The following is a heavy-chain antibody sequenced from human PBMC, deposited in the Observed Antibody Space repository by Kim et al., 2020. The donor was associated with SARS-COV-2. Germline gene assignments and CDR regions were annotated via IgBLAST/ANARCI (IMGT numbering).Heavy chain of an antibody. D-gene: IGHD2-2*02. CDR2: IDWDDDK. J-gene: IGHJ6*02. CDR3: ARIRGYCSSTSCYKDYYYGMDV. Sequence: SGPTLVNPTQTLTLTCTFSGFSLSTSGMCVSWIRQPPGKALEWLALIDWDDDKYYSTSLKTRLTISKDTSKNQVVLTMTNMDPVDTATYYCARIRGYCSSTSCYKDYYYGMDVWGQGTTVTVSS. CDR1: GFSLSTSGMC. V-gene: IGHV2-70*01.